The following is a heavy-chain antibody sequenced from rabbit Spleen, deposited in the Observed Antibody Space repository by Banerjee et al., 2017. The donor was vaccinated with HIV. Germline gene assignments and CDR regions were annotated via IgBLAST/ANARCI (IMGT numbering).Heavy chain of an antibody. CDR3: ARSGSSGDRFLDL. Sequence: QQQLVESGGGLAKPEASLTLTCKASGFDFSRGYDTGWVRQAPGKGLVWNGCIYNGNGKTYYASWAKGRFPISKTTSTTVTLKMPSLTAAATATYFCARSGSSGDRFLDLWGPGTLVTVS. J-gene: IGHJ4*01. D-gene: IGHD1-1*01. CDR1: GFDFSRGYD. V-gene: IGHV1S45*01. CDR2: IYNGNGKT.